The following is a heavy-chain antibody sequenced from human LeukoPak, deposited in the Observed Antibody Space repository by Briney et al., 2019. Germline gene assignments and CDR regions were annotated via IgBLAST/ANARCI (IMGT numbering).Heavy chain of an antibody. CDR2: ISKNGRNT. V-gene: IGHV3-64*01. CDR3: ARVDSGSACAS. Sequence: GGSLRLSCAASGFTFSSYWMHWVRQAPGKVLEFVSAISKNGRNTYYGNSMKGRFTISRDISKNTLYLQMGSLRPEDMAVYYCARVDSGSACASWGQGILVTVSS. CDR1: GFTFSSYW. J-gene: IGHJ1*01. D-gene: IGHD6-19*01.